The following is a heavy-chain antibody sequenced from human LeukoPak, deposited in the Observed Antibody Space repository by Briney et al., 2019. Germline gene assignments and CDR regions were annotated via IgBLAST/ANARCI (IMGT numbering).Heavy chain of an antibody. V-gene: IGHV3-48*03. D-gene: IGHD3-22*01. Sequence: GGSLRLSCAASGFTFSTYDMNWVRQAPGKGLEWVSYISSTGSNIYYADSVKGRFTISRDNAKNSLYLLMNSLRTEDTAVYYCAATYYYGGSGDYWGQGTLVTVSS. J-gene: IGHJ4*02. CDR2: ISSTGSNI. CDR1: GFTFSTYD. CDR3: AATYYYGGSGDY.